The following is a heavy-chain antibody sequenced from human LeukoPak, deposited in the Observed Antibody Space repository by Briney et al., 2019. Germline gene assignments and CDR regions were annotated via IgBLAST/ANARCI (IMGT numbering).Heavy chain of an antibody. CDR1: GFTFSSYA. J-gene: IGHJ6*02. CDR3: ARARFLYCSGGSCYSSHPYYYYGMDV. D-gene: IGHD2-15*01. V-gene: IGHV3-30-3*01. Sequence: PGGSLRLSCAASGFTFSSYAMHWVRQAPGKGLEWVAVISYDGSNKYYADSVKGRFTISRDNSKNTLYLQMNSLRAEDTAVYYCARARFLYCSGGSCYSSHPYYYYGMDVWGQGTTVTVSS. CDR2: ISYDGSNK.